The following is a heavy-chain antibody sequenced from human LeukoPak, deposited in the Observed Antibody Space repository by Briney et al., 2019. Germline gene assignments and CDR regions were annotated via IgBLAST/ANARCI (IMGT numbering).Heavy chain of an antibody. V-gene: IGHV4-39*07. CDR2: IHYSGST. D-gene: IGHD2-15*01. CDR3: ASLYSGAGPGDYFDY. Sequence: SETLSLTCTVSGGSISSSSYYWGWIRQPPGKGLEWIGSIHYSGSTNYNPSLKSRVTISVDTSKNQFSLKLSSVTAADTAVYYCASLYSGAGPGDYFDYWGQGTLVTVSS. CDR1: GGSISSSSYY. J-gene: IGHJ4*02.